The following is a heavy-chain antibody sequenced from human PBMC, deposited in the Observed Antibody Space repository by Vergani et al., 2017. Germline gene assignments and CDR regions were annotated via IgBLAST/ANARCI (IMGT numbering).Heavy chain of an antibody. CDR2: IYYSGST. CDR3: ARAITELGITDY. V-gene: IGHV4-38-2*01. CDR1: GFTFDDYA. Sequence: VQLVESGGGLVQPGRSLRLSCAASGFTFDDYAMHWVRQAPGKGLEWIGSIYYSGSTYYNPSLKSRVTISVDTSKNQFSLKLSSVTAADTAVYYCARAITELGITDYWGQGTLVTVSS. D-gene: IGHD1-20*01. J-gene: IGHJ4*02.